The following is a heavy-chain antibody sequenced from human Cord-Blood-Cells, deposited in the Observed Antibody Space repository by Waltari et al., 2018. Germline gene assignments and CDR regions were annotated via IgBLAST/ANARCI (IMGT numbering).Heavy chain of an antibody. Sequence: QVQLQQWGAGLLKPSETLSLTCAVYGGSFSGYYWSWIRHPPGKGLEWIGEINHSGSTNYNPSLKSRVTISVDTSKNQFSLKLSSVTAADTAVYYCARAPGVVPAAPIDYWGQGTLVTVSS. V-gene: IGHV4-34*01. D-gene: IGHD2-2*01. J-gene: IGHJ4*02. CDR1: GGSFSGYY. CDR2: INHSGST. CDR3: ARAPGVVPAAPIDY.